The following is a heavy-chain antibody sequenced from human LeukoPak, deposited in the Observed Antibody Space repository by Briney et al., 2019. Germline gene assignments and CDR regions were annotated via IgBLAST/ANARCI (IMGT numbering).Heavy chain of an antibody. CDR2: IYSGGST. V-gene: IGHV3-53*01. D-gene: IGHD2-21*01. J-gene: IGHJ1*01. CDR3: ASAREYCGSAECYEYFQH. CDR1: GVTVGTNS. Sequence: GGSLRLSCAASGVTVGTNSMSWARQSPGKGLEWVSVIYSGGSTYNADTVNGRFTVSRDNSRNTLFLQMNNLRAEDTALYFCASAREYCGSAECYEYFQHWGQGTLVIVSS.